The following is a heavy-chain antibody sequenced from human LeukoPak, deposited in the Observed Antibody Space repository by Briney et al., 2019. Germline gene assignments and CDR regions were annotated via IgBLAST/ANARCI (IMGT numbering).Heavy chain of an antibody. CDR2: ISPTGSTT. D-gene: IGHD6-6*01. CDR1: GFTVSSNY. J-gene: IGHJ4*02. V-gene: IGHV3-74*01. Sequence: PGGSLRLSCAASGFTVSSNYMSWVRQAPGKGLVWVSRISPTGSTTSYADSVKGRFTVFRDNAKNTLYLQVNNLRAEDTAVYYCARGPNSNWSGLDFWGQGTLLTVSS. CDR3: ARGPNSNWSGLDF.